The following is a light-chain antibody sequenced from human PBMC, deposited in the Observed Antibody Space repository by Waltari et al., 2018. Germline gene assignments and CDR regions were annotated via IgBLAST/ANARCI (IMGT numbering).Light chain of an antibody. V-gene: IGLV2-8*01. CDR2: DVN. CDR3: NSFAGSDTVV. Sequence: QSALTQPPSASGSPGQSVTISCTGTSGDIGAYNSVNWYRQHPGKVPKLMIYDVNRRPSGVPDRFSGPKSGNTASLTVSGLQPEDEAVYYCNSFAGSDTVVFGGGTTLTVL. J-gene: IGLJ2*01. CDR1: SGDIGAYNS.